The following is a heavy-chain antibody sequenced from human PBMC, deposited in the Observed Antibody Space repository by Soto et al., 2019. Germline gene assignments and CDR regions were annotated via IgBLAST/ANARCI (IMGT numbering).Heavy chain of an antibody. V-gene: IGHV5-51*01. J-gene: IGHJ6*02. Sequence: EVQLVQSGAEVKKPGASLKISCKGSGYSFTNYWIGWVRQMPRKGLEWMGIIYPGDSDTRYSPSFQGQVTISADKSTSTAYLQWSSLRASDTAMYHCARTAGAGKYYYGMDVWGQGTTVTVSS. D-gene: IGHD6-13*01. CDR3: ARTAGAGKYYYGMDV. CDR2: IYPGDSDT. CDR1: GYSFTNYW.